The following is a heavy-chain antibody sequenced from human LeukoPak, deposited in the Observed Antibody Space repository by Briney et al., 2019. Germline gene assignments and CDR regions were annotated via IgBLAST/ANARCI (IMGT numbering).Heavy chain of an antibody. Sequence: PGGSLRLSCAASGFTFGSYAMSWVRQAPGKGLEWVSSISDRGGITFYADSVKGRFTISRDNSKNTLYLQMNSLRAEDTAVYYCANIGGYCSSTSCYAYFDYWGQGTLVTVSS. CDR1: GFTFGSYA. CDR3: ANIGGYCSSTSCYAYFDY. V-gene: IGHV3-23*01. D-gene: IGHD2-2*01. J-gene: IGHJ4*02. CDR2: ISDRGGIT.